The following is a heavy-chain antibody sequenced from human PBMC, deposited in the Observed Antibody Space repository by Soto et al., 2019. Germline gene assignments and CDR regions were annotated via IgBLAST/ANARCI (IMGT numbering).Heavy chain of an antibody. CDR1: GFTFNNYW. CDR3: GRGSLGTRGIDY. V-gene: IGHV3-74*01. Sequence: AGSLRLSCAASGFTFNNYWMHWVRQAPGEGLVCVSVINGEGTITDYADSVKGRFTISRDNARNTLYLQMDGLGAEDTAVYYCGRGSLGTRGIDYWGQGVLVTVSS. CDR2: INGEGTIT. J-gene: IGHJ4*01. D-gene: IGHD1-26*01.